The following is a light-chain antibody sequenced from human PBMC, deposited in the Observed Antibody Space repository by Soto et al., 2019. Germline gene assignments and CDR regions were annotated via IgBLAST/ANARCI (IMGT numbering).Light chain of an antibody. J-gene: IGKJ4*01. CDR3: QQDNGYSGLT. Sequence: DIQMTQSPSTLSASVGDRVTITCRASQTINSWLAWYQQKPGKAPKLLIFGASSLDSGVPSRFSGSGSGTEFTLTISSLQTDDFATYYCQQDNGYSGLTFGGGTKVEIK. CDR1: QTINSW. CDR2: GAS. V-gene: IGKV1-5*03.